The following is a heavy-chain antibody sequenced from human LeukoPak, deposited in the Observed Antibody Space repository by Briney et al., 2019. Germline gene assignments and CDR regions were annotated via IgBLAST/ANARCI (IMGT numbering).Heavy chain of an antibody. CDR1: GGSISSYY. V-gene: IGHV4-59*01. D-gene: IGHD3-3*01. CDR3: ASTYYDFWSGQQYYYGMDV. Sequence: SETLSLTCTVSGGSISSYYWSWIRQPPGKGLEWIGYIYYSGSTNYNPSLKSRVTISVDTSKNQFSLKLSSVTAADTAVYYCASTYYDFWSGQQYYYGMDVWGQGTTVTVSS. CDR2: IYYSGST. J-gene: IGHJ6*02.